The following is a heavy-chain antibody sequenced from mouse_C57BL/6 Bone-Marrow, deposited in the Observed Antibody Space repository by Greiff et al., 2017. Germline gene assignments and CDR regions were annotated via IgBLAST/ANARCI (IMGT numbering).Heavy chain of an antibody. J-gene: IGHJ2*01. CDR2: IYPGSGST. Sequence: VQLQQPGAELVKPGASVKMSCKASGYTFTSYWITWVKQRPGQGLEWIGDIYPGSGSTNYNEKFKSKATLTVGTSSSTAYMQLSSLTSEDSAVYYCAREGVYGSSYSDYWGQGTTLTVSS. CDR1: GYTFTSYW. V-gene: IGHV1-55*01. D-gene: IGHD1-1*01. CDR3: AREGVYGSSYSDY.